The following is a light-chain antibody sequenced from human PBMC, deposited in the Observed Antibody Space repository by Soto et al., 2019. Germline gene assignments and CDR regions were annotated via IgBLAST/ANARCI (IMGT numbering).Light chain of an antibody. CDR1: DNDIGSYLY. V-gene: IGLV2-14*01. Sequence: QYALTQPASVSGSPGQSITISCTGTDNDIGSYLYVSWFQQHPGKAPKVVIFEVNNRPAGISDRFSGSKSGNTASLTISGLQPEDDANYVCSSFTTLGTVIFGGGPKVTVL. J-gene: IGLJ2*01. CDR3: SSFTTLGTVI. CDR2: EVN.